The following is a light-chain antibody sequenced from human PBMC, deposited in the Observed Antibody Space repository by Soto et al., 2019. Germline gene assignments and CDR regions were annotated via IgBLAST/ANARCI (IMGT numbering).Light chain of an antibody. V-gene: IGLV1-44*01. Sequence: QSVLTQPPSASGTPGQRVTISCSGTSSNIGNNLVSWYQQVPGTAPKVLIYNNDQRPPGVPDRFSGSKSGTSASLAISGVQSDDEADYYCAAWDDSLNDFVVFGGGTKLTVL. CDR3: AAWDDSLNDFVV. J-gene: IGLJ2*01. CDR1: SSNIGNNL. CDR2: NND.